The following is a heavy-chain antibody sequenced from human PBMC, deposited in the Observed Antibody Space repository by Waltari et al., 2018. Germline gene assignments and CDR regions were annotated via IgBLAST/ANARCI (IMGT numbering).Heavy chain of an antibody. CDR3: AMTVAGRADY. CDR2: IYSGGST. V-gene: IGHV3-23*03. Sequence: EVQLLESGGGLVQPGGSLRLSCAASGFTFSSYAMSWVRQAPGKGLEWVSVIYSGGSTYYADSVKGRFTISRDNSENTLYLQMNSLRAEDTAVYYCAMTVAGRADYWGQGTLVTVSS. J-gene: IGHJ4*02. CDR1: GFTFSSYA. D-gene: IGHD6-19*01.